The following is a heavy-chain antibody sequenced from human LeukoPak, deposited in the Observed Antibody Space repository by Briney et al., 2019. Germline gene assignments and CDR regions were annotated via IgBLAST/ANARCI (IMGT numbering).Heavy chain of an antibody. D-gene: IGHD3-3*01. CDR1: GFTFSSSG. CDR2: LWYDGSNK. Sequence: GGSLRLSCAAPGFTFSSSGINWVRQAPGKRLEWVAVLWYDGSNKYYADSVKGRFTISLDNSKNTLYLQMNSLRAEDTAVYYCAKGTQKWSSGVGGRDAFDIWGQGTMVTVSS. CDR3: AKGTQKWSSGVGGRDAFDI. V-gene: IGHV3-33*06. J-gene: IGHJ3*02.